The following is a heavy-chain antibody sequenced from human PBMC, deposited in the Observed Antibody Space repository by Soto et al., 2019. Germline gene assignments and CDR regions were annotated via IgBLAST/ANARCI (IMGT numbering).Heavy chain of an antibody. J-gene: IGHJ4*02. V-gene: IGHV3-21*01. CDR1: GITFSRHG. CDR3: ARSRQYCSCGSCFSSLDY. Sequence: GGSLRLSCAASGITFSRHGLHWVRQTPGRGLEWVSSISTSNEYIYYADSVKGRFTISRDNAENSLYLQVNSLRAEDTAVYFCARSRQYCSCGSCFSSLDYWGQGALVTVSS. CDR2: ISTSNEYI. D-gene: IGHD2-15*01.